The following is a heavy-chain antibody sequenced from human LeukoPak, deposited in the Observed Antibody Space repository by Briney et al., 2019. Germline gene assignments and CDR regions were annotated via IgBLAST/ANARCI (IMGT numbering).Heavy chain of an antibody. CDR2: MYYSGST. Sequence: SETLSLTCTVSGDFITGSTYYWGWIRQPPGKGLEWIGSMYYSGSTYSNPSLRSRVTMSADTSKNQFSLNLKAVTAADTAVYYCARQYYDSTGYYYFDYWGQGTLVTVSS. CDR3: ARQYYDSTGYYYFDY. D-gene: IGHD3-22*01. J-gene: IGHJ4*02. CDR1: GDFITGSTYY. V-gene: IGHV4-39*01.